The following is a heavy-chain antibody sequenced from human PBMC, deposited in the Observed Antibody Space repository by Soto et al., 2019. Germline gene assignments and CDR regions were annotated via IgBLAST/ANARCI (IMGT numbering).Heavy chain of an antibody. J-gene: IGHJ6*02. CDR3: AADYLRHNSLNGYYYSYGMDV. D-gene: IGHD4-17*01. CDR1: GITFSTYA. Sequence: GGSLRLSCAASGITFSTYAMSWVRRAPGKGLEWVSTIGSNGADKQYADFVKGRSTVSRDSSKSTLSLQMNSLRAEDTAVYYCAADYLRHNSLNGYYYSYGMDVWGQGTTVTVSS. V-gene: IGHV3-23*01. CDR2: IGSNGADK.